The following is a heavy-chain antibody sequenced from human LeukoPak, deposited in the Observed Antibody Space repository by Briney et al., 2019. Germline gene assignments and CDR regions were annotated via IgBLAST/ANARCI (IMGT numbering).Heavy chain of an antibody. Sequence: GASVKVSCKASGYTLTDYYMHWVRQAPGQGLEWMGRINPNSGGTNYAQKFQGRVTMTRDTSTSTVYMELSSLRSEDTAVYYCARPFDYGDSPYYWGQGTLVTVSS. CDR1: GYTLTDYY. CDR3: ARPFDYGDSPYY. D-gene: IGHD4-17*01. V-gene: IGHV1-2*06. CDR2: INPNSGGT. J-gene: IGHJ4*02.